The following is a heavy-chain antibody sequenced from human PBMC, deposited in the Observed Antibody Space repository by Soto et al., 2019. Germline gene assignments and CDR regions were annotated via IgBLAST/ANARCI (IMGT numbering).Heavy chain of an antibody. V-gene: IGHV3-64*01. CDR3: ARVPTHAYDY. J-gene: IGHJ4*02. Sequence: PGGSLRLSCAASGFTFSSYAMHWVRQAPGKGLEYVSAISSNGGSTYYANSVKGRFTISRDNSKNTLYLQMGSLRAEDMAVYYCARVPTHAYDYWGQGTLVTVSS. CDR1: GFTFSSYA. CDR2: ISSNGGST.